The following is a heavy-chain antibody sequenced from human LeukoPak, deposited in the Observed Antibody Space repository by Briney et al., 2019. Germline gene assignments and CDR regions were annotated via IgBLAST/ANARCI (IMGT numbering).Heavy chain of an antibody. D-gene: IGHD3-22*01. J-gene: IGHJ4*02. V-gene: IGHV3-21*04. Sequence: GGLRLPCAASGFTFSSYSMNWVRQAPGKGLEWVSSISSSSSYIYYADSVKGRFTISRDNAKNSLYLQMNSLRAEDTAVYYCAKGTRQWLLLRPHFDYWGQGTLVTVSS. CDR2: ISSSSSYI. CDR1: GFTFSSYS. CDR3: AKGTRQWLLLRPHFDY.